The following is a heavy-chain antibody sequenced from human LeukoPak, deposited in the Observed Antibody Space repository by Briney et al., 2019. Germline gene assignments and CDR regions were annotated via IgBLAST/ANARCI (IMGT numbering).Heavy chain of an antibody. J-gene: IGHJ5*02. D-gene: IGHD6-19*01. V-gene: IGHV1-8*03. CDR3: AKGRHSSGWPNWFDP. Sequence: ASVKVSCKASEYTFTSYDINWVRQATGQGLEWVGWMNPKSGDTGYAQKFQGRVTITRNTSISTAYMDLSSQRSEDTAVYYGAKGRHSSGWPNWFDPWGQGTLVTVSS. CDR1: EYTFTSYD. CDR2: MNPKSGDT.